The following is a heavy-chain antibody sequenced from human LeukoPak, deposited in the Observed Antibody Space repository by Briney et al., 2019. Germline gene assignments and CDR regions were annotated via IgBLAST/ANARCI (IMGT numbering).Heavy chain of an antibody. D-gene: IGHD6-19*01. J-gene: IGHJ4*02. CDR3: ARLSLLRAVADY. Sequence: SETLSLTCTVSGGSISSSRYYWGWIRQPPGKGLEWIGTIYYSGSTYYNPSLKSRVTISVDTSKNLFSLKLSSVTAADTAVYYCARLSLLRAVADYWGQGTLVTVSS. CDR2: IYYSGST. V-gene: IGHV4-39*01. CDR1: GGSISSSRYY.